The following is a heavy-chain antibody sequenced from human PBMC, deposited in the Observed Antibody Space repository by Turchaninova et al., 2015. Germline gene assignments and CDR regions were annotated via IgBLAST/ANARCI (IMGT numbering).Heavy chain of an antibody. Sequence: QVQLQESGPGLVKPSATLSLPCTVPGYSLSSGYYGGWVRLPPGEGLEWIGNIFHDGTTYYNPSLRSRVTMSVDTSKNQFSLNVNSVTAADTAVYFCARDAHSSSWTRWFDPWGQGTLVTVSS. CDR1: GYSLSSGYY. J-gene: IGHJ5*02. CDR3: ARDAHSSSWTRWFDP. D-gene: IGHD6-13*01. CDR2: IFHDGTT. V-gene: IGHV4-38-2*02.